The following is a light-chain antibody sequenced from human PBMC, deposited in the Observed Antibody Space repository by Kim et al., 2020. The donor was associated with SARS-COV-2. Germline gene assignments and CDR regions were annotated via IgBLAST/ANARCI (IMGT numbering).Light chain of an antibody. CDR3: SSYSDSISYV. Sequence: GQSATISCTGNSSDVGAYNHVSWSRQHPGKAPKRMIYEVSNRPSGVPDRFSGSKSGNTASRTVSGLQAEDEADYYCSSYSDSISYVFGTGTKVTVL. CDR1: SSDVGAYNH. J-gene: IGLJ1*01. V-gene: IGLV2-8*01. CDR2: EVS.